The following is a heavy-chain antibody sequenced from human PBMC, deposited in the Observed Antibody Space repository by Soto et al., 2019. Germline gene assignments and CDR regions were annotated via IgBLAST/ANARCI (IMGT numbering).Heavy chain of an antibody. Sequence: QVHLVQSGAEVKNPGASVKVSCKGSVYDFTTYGITWVRHAPGPGLEWMAWIIAHNGNTNYAPNLQGRVTVTRDTSTRTAYIELSSLRSDETAVYYCARGRYGDYWGQGALVTVSS. CDR2: IIAHNGNT. J-gene: IGHJ4*02. D-gene: IGHD1-1*01. CDR1: VYDFTTYG. V-gene: IGHV1-18*01. CDR3: ARGRYGDY.